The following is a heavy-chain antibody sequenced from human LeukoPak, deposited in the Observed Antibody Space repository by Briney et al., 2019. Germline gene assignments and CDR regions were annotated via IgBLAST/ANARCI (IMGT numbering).Heavy chain of an antibody. J-gene: IGHJ4*02. CDR3: ARDRGYVPDC. CDR2: ISGSSSYI. V-gene: IGHV3-21*01. CDR1: GFTFSSYS. D-gene: IGHD5-12*01. Sequence: GGSLRLSCAASGFTFSSYSVNWVRQAPGKGLEWVSSISGSSSYIDYADSVKGRFTISRDNAKNSLYLQMSSLRAEDTAVYYCARDRGYVPDCWGRGTLVTVSS.